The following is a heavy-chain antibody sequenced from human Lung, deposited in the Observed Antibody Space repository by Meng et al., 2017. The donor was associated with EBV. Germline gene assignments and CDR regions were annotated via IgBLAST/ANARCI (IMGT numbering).Heavy chain of an antibody. V-gene: IGHV1-69*10. Sequence: QVQLVQSGAEVKKPGSSVKVACKTSGGSFSTYTFSWVRQAPGQGLEWMGGLIPVLNKAKSAPRFQDRVTFTADKTTTTAYMELSSLTFEDTAVYFCARGRGNQPLFDFWGQGTLVTVSS. CDR1: GGSFSTYT. CDR2: LIPVLNKA. J-gene: IGHJ4*02. D-gene: IGHD2/OR15-2a*01. CDR3: ARGRGNQPLFDF.